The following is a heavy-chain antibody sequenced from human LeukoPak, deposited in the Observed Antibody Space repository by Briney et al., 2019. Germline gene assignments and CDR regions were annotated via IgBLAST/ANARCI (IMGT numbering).Heavy chain of an antibody. D-gene: IGHD3-22*01. CDR1: GGTFSSYA. CDR3: ARARSDYYDSSGYPYYYYMDV. CDR2: IIPIFGTA. V-gene: IGHV1-69*05. Sequence: SVKVSCKASGGTFSSYAISWVRQAPGQGLEWMGRIIPIFGTANYAQKFQGRVTITTDESTSTAYMELSSLRSEDTAVYYCARARSDYYDSSGYPYYYYMDVWGKGTTVTVSS. J-gene: IGHJ6*03.